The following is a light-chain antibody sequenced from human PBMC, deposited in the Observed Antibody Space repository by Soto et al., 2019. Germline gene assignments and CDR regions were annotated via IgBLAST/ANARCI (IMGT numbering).Light chain of an antibody. CDR3: MHALQTPYT. Sequence: DIVMTQSPLSLPVTPGAPASISCRSSQSLLHSNGYNYLDWYLQKPGQSPQLLIYLGYNRSSGVPDRFSGSGSGTDCTLKISRVEAEDVEVYYCMHALQTPYTFGQATKLAIK. CDR2: LGY. CDR1: QSLLHSNGYNY. J-gene: IGKJ2*01. V-gene: IGKV2-28*01.